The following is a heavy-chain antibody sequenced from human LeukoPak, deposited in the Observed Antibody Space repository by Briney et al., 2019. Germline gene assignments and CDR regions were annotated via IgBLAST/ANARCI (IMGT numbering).Heavy chain of an antibody. Sequence: GRSLRLSCAASGFTSSTYAMHWVRQAPGKGLEWVAVISYDGSNKYYADSVKGRFTISRDNSKNTLYLQMNSLRAEDTAIYYCARDHSIIVVPPPRPRFDPWGQGTLVTVSS. CDR1: GFTSSTYA. D-gene: IGHD2-21*01. CDR2: ISYDGSNK. V-gene: IGHV3-30*04. J-gene: IGHJ5*02. CDR3: ARDHSIIVVPPPRPRFDP.